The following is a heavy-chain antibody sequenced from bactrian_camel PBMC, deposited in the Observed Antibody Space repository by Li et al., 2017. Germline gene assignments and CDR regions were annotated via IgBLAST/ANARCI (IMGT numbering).Heavy chain of an antibody. D-gene: IGHD1*01. Sequence: QLVESGGGLVQPGGSLRLSCAASGFTFSSYAMYWVRQVPGKGLEWVSLISGDSGRTYYADSVKGRTTISRDNAKSTVFLELNSLTPEDAGMYYCAAPMQASAGWAGSWPFAVWARGPRSPSP. J-gene: IGHJ4*01. CDR1: GFTFSSYA. V-gene: IGHV3S25*01. CDR2: ISGDSGRT.